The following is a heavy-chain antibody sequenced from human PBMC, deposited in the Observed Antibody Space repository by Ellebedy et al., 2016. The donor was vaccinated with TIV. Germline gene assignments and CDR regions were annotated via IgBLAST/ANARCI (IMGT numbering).Heavy chain of an antibody. D-gene: IGHD1-7*01. V-gene: IGHV1-3*01. CDR3: ARRLKSELHNAFDI. CDR2: INPDNGDT. J-gene: IGHJ3*02. Sequence: AASVKVSCKASGYPFTTFAMHWARQAPGQRLEWMGWINPDNGDTKYSQKFQGRVTLTRDTSASTIYMELNSLRSEDTAVYYCARRLKSELHNAFDIWGQGTMVTVSS. CDR1: GYPFTTFA.